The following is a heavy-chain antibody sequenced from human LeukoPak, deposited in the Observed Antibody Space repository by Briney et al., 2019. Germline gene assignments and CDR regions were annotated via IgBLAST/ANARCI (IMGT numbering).Heavy chain of an antibody. J-gene: IGHJ6*02. CDR1: GGSISSGDYY. D-gene: IGHD3-10*01. CDR2: IYYSGST. V-gene: IGHV4-30-4*01. CDR3: VRVSGGSGSYHSGYYGMDV. Sequence: SQTLSLTCTVSGGSISSGDYYWSWIRQPQGKGLEGIGYIYYSGSTYYNPSLRSRLTISGGAAKNQFSLKLSSVTAADTAVYYCVRVSGGSGSYHSGYYGMDVWGQGTTVTVSS.